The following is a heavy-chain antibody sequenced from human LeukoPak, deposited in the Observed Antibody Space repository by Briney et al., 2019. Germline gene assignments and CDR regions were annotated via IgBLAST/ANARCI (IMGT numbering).Heavy chain of an antibody. CDR1: GGSISTYY. CDR2: IYFGGNT. CDR3: ASGYYIFGMDV. V-gene: IGHV4-59*12. J-gene: IGHJ6*04. D-gene: IGHD3-3*01. Sequence: SETLSLTCTVSGGSISTYYWSWIRQPPGKGLEWIGYIYFGGNTNYNPSLKSRVTISVDTSKNQFSLKLSSVTAADTAVYYCASGYYIFGMDVWGKGTTVTVSS.